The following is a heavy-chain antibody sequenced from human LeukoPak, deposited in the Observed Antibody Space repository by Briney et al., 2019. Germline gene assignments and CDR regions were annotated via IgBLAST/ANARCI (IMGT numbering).Heavy chain of an antibody. CDR1: GASIGNYY. J-gene: IGHJ3*01. V-gene: IGHV4-59*01. CDR3: ARGSGKEDSSGTVFAL. D-gene: IGHD3-22*01. Sequence: PSETLSLTCSVSGASIGNYYWSWIRQSPGEGLEWIGYIYRSGNTNFNPSLKTRVTLLVDMYNNQLSLSLTSVTPADTPMYYCARGSGKEDSSGTVFALWGEGTMVIVSS. CDR2: IYRSGNT.